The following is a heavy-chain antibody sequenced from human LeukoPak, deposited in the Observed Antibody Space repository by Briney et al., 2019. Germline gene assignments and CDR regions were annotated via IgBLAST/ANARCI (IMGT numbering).Heavy chain of an antibody. J-gene: IGHJ4*02. D-gene: IGHD5-18*01. CDR2: IWYDGSNK. Sequence: GGSLRLSCAASGFIVSSNYMSWVRQAPGKGLEWVAVIWYDGSNKYYADSVKGRFTISRDNFKNTLYLQMNSLRAEDTAVYYCAGSGYSYGRFDYWGQGTLVTVSS. CDR3: AGSGYSYGRFDY. V-gene: IGHV3-33*08. CDR1: GFIVSSNY.